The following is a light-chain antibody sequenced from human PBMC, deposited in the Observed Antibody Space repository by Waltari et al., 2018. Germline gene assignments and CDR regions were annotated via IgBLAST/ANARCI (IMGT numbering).Light chain of an antibody. CDR3: FSYAGSNTYV. CDR2: EVN. Sequence: QSALTQPPSASGSPGPSAPISCSGTRSAVGDYKYVPWYQHYPCRAPKLILYEVNKRPSGVPDRFYGSRSGSTAFLTVSGLQADDEAVYFCFSYAGSNTYVFGSGTTVTVL. V-gene: IGLV2-8*01. J-gene: IGLJ1*01. CDR1: RSAVGDYKY.